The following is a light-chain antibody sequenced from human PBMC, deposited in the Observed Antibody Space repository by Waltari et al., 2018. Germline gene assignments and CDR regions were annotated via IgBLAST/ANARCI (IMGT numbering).Light chain of an antibody. V-gene: IGLV3-21*02. Sequence: SYVLTQPPSASAATGETARITCGGDKGGSKSVHWYQQKPGQAPLLVVYDDTARPSGIPDRFSASNSGNTATLTISRVENGDEADYYCQVWDTTSDRVVFGGGTKLTVL. CDR2: DDT. CDR1: KGGSKS. CDR3: QVWDTTSDRVV. J-gene: IGLJ2*01.